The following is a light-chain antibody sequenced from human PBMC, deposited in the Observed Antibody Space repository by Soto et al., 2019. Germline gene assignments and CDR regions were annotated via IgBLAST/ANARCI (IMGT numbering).Light chain of an antibody. J-gene: IGKJ2*01. CDR1: QSVSSSY. CDR2: CAS. V-gene: IGKV3-20*01. Sequence: EIGLTQSPGTLSLSPGERATLSCRASQSVSSSYLAWYQQKPGQAHRLLIYCASSRATGIPDRFSGSGSGTDFTLTISRLEPEDFAVYYCHQYGSSPYTFGQGTKLEIK. CDR3: HQYGSSPYT.